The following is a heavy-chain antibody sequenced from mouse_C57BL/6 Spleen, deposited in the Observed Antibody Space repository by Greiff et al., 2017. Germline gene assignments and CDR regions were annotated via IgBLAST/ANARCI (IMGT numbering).Heavy chain of an antibody. D-gene: IGHD2-4*01. CDR2: INPNYGTT. V-gene: IGHV1-39*01. CDR1: GYSFTDYN. Sequence: EVKLQESGPELVKPGASVKISCKASGYSFTDYNMNWVKQSNGKSLEWIGVINPNYGTTSYNQKFKGKATLTVDQSSSTAYMQLNSLTSEDSAVYYCARSFRYDYDAGYAMDYWGQGTSVTVSS. J-gene: IGHJ4*01. CDR3: ARSFRYDYDAGYAMDY.